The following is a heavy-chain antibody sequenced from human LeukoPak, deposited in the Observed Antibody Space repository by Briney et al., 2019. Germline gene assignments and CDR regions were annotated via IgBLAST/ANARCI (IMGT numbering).Heavy chain of an antibody. J-gene: IGHJ4*02. CDR1: GGSISSYY. CDR2: IYHSGST. Sequence: SETLSLTCTVSGGSISSYYWSWIRQPPGKGLEWIGEIYHSGSTNYNPSLKSRVTISVDKSKNQFSLKLSSVTAADTAVYYCAREIYDSSGYYFDYWGQGTLVTVSS. CDR3: AREIYDSSGYYFDY. V-gene: IGHV4-59*12. D-gene: IGHD3-22*01.